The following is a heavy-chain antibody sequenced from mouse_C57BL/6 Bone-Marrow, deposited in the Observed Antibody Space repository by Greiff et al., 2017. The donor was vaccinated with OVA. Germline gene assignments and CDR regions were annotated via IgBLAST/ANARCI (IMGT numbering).Heavy chain of an antibody. D-gene: IGHD2-5*01. V-gene: IGHV7-3*01. CDR1: GFSFTDYY. J-gene: IGHJ2*01. CDR3: ARYECRGSNFNYFDY. Sequence: DVKLVESGGGLVQPGGSLSLSCAASGFSFTDYYMSWVRQPPGKALEWLGFIRNKANGYTTEYSASVMGRFTISRDNSQSILYLQMNALRAEDSATYYCARYECRGSNFNYFDYWGQGTTLTVSS. CDR2: IRNKANGYTT.